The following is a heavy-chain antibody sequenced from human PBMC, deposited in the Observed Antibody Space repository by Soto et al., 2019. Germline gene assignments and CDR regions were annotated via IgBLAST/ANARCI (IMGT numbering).Heavy chain of an antibody. CDR2: INPNSGGT. CDR1: GYTFTGYY. D-gene: IGHD3-3*01. J-gene: IGHJ3*02. Sequence: QVQLVQSGAEVKKPGASVKVSCKASGYTFTGYYMHWVRQAPGQGLEWMGWINPNSGGTNYAQKFQGWVTMTRDTSIRTAYMELSRLRSDDTAVYYCARDRDFWSGYRGGACDIWGQGTMVTVSS. CDR3: ARDRDFWSGYRGGACDI. V-gene: IGHV1-2*04.